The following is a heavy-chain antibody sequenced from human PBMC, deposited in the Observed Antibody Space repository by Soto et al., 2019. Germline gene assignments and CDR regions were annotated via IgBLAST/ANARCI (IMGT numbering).Heavy chain of an antibody. D-gene: IGHD5-18*01. V-gene: IGHV4-31*03. CDR1: GGSINNGAYY. CDR2: IYYSGST. J-gene: IGHJ5*02. Sequence: SQTLSLTCTVSGGSINNGAYYWNWIRQHPDKRLEWIGYIYYSGSTFYAPSLRSRVTISVDTSKNQFSLKLSSVTAADTAVYYCARDQGGYSYGNWFDPLGQGTLVTVSS. CDR3: ARDQGGYSYGNWFDP.